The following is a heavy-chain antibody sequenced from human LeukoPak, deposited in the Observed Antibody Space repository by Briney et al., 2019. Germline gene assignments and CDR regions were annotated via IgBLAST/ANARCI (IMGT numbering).Heavy chain of an antibody. J-gene: IGHJ3*02. Sequence: GGSLRLSCAASGFTFSSYSMNWVRQAPGKGLEWVSYISSSSSTIYYADSVKGRFTISRDNAKNSLYLQMNSLRAEDTAVYYCARSDGYGLVDIWGQGTMVTVSS. V-gene: IGHV3-48*01. CDR2: ISSSSSTI. CDR3: ARSDGYGLVDI. D-gene: IGHD3-10*01. CDR1: GFTFSSYS.